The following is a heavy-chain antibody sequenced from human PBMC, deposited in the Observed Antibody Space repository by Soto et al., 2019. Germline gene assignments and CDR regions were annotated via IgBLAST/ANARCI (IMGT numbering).Heavy chain of an antibody. CDR1: GFTFSSYS. CDR3: ASDYGAFDAFDI. CDR2: ISSSSSYI. D-gene: IGHD4-17*01. Sequence: WGSLRLSCAASGFTFSSYSMNWVRQAPGKGLEWVSSISSSSSYIYYADSVKGRFTISRDNAKNSLYLQMNSLRAEDTAVYYCASDYGAFDAFDIWGQGTMVTVSS. J-gene: IGHJ3*02. V-gene: IGHV3-21*01.